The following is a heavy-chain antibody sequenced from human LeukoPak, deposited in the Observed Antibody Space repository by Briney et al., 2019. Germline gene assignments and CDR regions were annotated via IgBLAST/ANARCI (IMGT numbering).Heavy chain of an antibody. CDR3: ARRNSGSYYYYYGMDV. CDR2: IYYSGST. D-gene: IGHD1-26*01. Sequence: SETLSLTCTVSGGSISSYYWSWIRQPPGKGLEWIGYIYYSGSTNYNPSLKSRVTISVDTSKNQFSLKLSSVTAADTAVYYCARRNSGSYYYYYGMDVWGQGTTVTVSS. V-gene: IGHV4-59*08. J-gene: IGHJ6*02. CDR1: GGSISSYY.